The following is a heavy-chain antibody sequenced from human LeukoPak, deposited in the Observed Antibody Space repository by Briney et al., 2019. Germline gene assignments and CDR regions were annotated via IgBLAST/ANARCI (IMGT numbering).Heavy chain of an antibody. D-gene: IGHD3-10*01. CDR3: TTDLGTYYHGSQRLIPIDY. CDR2: IKSKTDGETT. CDR1: GFTFTNAW. J-gene: IGHJ4*02. Sequence: GGSLRLSCVDSGFTFTNAWMSWVRQAPGKGLEWIGRIKSKTDGETTNYAEPVRGRSTISRDDSKSAVYLQMNSLKIEDTAVYYCTTDLGTYYHGSQRLIPIDYWGQGTLVTVSS. V-gene: IGHV3-15*01.